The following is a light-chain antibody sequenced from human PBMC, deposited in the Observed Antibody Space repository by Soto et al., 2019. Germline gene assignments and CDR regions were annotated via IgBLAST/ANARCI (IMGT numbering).Light chain of an antibody. CDR3: QQAKSFPKFT. CDR1: QGIGNW. CDR2: AAS. J-gene: IGKJ3*01. V-gene: IGKV1-12*01. Sequence: DIQMTQSPSSVSASVGDRVPIPCRASQGIGNWLAWYQQTPGKAPRLLIYAASSLQRGVPSRFSGSGSGTEFTLTISGLQPEDFATYYCQQAKSFPKFTFGPGTKVDIK.